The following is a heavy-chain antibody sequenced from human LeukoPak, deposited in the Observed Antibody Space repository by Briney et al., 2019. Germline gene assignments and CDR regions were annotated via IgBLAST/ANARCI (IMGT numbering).Heavy chain of an antibody. V-gene: IGHV3-23*01. CDR3: VKPSVGSTSAWCPTYYYYYAMDV. J-gene: IGHJ6*02. Sequence: GGSLRLSCAASGFTFSSYAMSWVRQAPGKGLEWVSAVSTTGGNTYYADSVRGRFTISRDNSKNTLYLQMNSLRAEDTAVYYCVKPSVGSTSAWCPTYYYYYAMDVWGQGTTVTVSS. CDR1: GFTFSSYA. D-gene: IGHD6-19*01. CDR2: VSTTGGNT.